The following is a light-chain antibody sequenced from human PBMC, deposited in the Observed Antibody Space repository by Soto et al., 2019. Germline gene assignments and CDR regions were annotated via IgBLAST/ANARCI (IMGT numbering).Light chain of an antibody. CDR2: AAS. CDR1: LGISSY. J-gene: IGKJ1*01. V-gene: IGKV1-8*01. Sequence: ALRMTQSPSSFSASTGDRVTITCRASLGISSYLAWYQQKPGKAPKLLIYAASTLQSGVPSRFSGSGSGADFTLTISCLQSEDFATYYCQQYYSYPWTFGQGTKVEIK. CDR3: QQYYSYPWT.